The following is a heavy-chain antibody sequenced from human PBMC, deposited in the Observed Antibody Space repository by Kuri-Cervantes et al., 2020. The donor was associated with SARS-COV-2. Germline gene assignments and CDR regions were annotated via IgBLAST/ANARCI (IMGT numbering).Heavy chain of an antibody. D-gene: IGHD3-3*01. CDR3: ARDRSRITIFGVVTRYGMDV. CDR2: ISYDGSNE. CDR1: GFTLRRYA. J-gene: IGHJ6*02. Sequence: GESLKISCAASGFTLRRYAIHWVRQAPGKGLDWVAVISYDGSNEDYADSVKGRFTISRDNAKNSLYLQMNSLRAEDTAVYYCARDRSRITIFGVVTRYGMDVWGQGTTVTVSS. V-gene: IGHV3-30*07.